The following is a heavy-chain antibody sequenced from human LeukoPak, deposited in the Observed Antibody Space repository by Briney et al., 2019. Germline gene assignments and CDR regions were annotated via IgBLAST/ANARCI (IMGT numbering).Heavy chain of an antibody. CDR2: IRSKNYGGGTT. D-gene: IGHD2-8*01. V-gene: IGHV3-15*01. J-gene: IGHJ4*02. CDR3: TTGAPTNGHLFDY. Sequence: PGGSLRLSCGASGFTFTTTWISWVRQTPGEGLEWVGLIRSKNYGGGTTDYIAPVKGRFIISRDDSKNTVYLQMNGLQIEDTALYYCTTGAPTNGHLFDYWGRGTLVTVSS. CDR1: GFTFTTTW.